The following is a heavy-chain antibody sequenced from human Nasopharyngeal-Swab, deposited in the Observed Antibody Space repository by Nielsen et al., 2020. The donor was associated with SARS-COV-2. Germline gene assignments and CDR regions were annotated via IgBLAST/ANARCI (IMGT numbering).Heavy chain of an antibody. CDR3: ASIVRGSPYGMDV. V-gene: IGHV3-21*01. J-gene: IGHJ6*02. CDR2: ISSSSSYI. CDR1: GFTFSSYN. Sequence: GESLKISCAASGFTFSSYNMNWVRQAPGKGLEWVSSISSSSSYIYYADSVKGRFTISRDNAKNSLYLQMNSLRAEDTALYYCASIVRGSPYGMDVWGQGTTVTVSS. D-gene: IGHD3-10*01.